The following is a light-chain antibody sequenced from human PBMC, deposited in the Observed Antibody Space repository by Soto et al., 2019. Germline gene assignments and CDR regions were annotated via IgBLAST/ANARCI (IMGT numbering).Light chain of an antibody. CDR3: SSYTSSRIDYV. CDR2: EVS. V-gene: IGLV2-14*01. CDR1: SSDVGGYNY. J-gene: IGLJ1*01. Sequence: QSVLTQPASVSGSPGQSITISCTGTSSDVGGYNYVSWYQQHPGKAPELMIYEVSNRPSGVSNRFSGSKSGNTASLTISGLQAEDEDDYYCSSYTSSRIDYVFGTGTKLTVL.